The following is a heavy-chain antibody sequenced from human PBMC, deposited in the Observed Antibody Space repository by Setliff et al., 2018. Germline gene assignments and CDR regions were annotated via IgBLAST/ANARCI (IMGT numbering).Heavy chain of an antibody. J-gene: IGHJ4*02. CDR3: AANPGISAGGDFDC. D-gene: IGHD6-13*01. CDR2: INHSGNT. Sequence: PSETLSLTCAVSGGSFSGYYWSWIRQPPGKGLEWIGEINHSGNTNYNPSLKSRVTISIDTSKNQLSLKLSSVTAADTAVYYCAANPGISAGGDFDCWGQGTRVTVSS. V-gene: IGHV4-34*01. CDR1: GGSFSGYY.